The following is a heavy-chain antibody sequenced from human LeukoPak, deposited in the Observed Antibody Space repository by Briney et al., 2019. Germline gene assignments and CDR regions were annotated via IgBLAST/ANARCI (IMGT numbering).Heavy chain of an antibody. V-gene: IGHV4-31*03. CDR1: GGSISSGGYY. Sequence: SETLSLTCTVSGGSISSGGYYWSWIRQHPGKGLEWIGYISYSGSTYYNPSLKSRVIISVDTSKNQFSLKLSSVTAADTAVYYCAREVSGNFDYWGQGALVTVSS. J-gene: IGHJ4*02. CDR2: ISYSGST. CDR3: AREVSGNFDY.